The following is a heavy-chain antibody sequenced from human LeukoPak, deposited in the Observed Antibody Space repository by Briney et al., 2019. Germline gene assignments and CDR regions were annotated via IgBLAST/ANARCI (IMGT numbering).Heavy chain of an antibody. J-gene: IGHJ3*02. V-gene: IGHV3-53*01. CDR3: ARDSGHDAFDI. CDR1: GFTVSTNY. CDR2: IYRGGNT. Sequence: WESLRLSCAASGFTVSTNYVSWGRMAPGQGLEWVSVIYRGGNTYCADSVKGRFTISRDNSKHTLYLQMNRLRAEDTAVYYCARDSGHDAFDIWGQGTMVTVSS.